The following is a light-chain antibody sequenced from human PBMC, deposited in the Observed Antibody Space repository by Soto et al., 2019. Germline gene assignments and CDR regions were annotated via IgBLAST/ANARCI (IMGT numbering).Light chain of an antibody. V-gene: IGKV1-33*01. CDR1: QGISSY. Sequence: IELTQSPSYLSTSVGDKVTITCRVSQGISSYLNWYQQKLGKAPKLLIYDASNLETGVPSRFSGSGSGTDFTLTISSLQPEDFATYYCLQHYNYPPTFGQGTKVDI. CDR3: LQHYNYPPT. CDR2: DAS. J-gene: IGKJ1*01.